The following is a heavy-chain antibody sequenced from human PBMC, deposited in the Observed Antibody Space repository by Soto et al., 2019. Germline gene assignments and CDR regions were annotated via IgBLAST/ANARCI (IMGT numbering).Heavy chain of an antibody. CDR2: ISAYNDNT. D-gene: IGHD6-19*01. J-gene: IGHJ6*02. Sequence: ASVKVSCKASGYTFTSYGISWVRQAPGQGLEWMGWISAYNDNTNYAQKLQGRVTMTTDTSTSTAYMELRSLRSDDTAVYYCARVAVAEISYYYYGMDVWGHGTTVTVSS. CDR1: GYTFTSYG. V-gene: IGHV1-18*01. CDR3: ARVAVAEISYYYYGMDV.